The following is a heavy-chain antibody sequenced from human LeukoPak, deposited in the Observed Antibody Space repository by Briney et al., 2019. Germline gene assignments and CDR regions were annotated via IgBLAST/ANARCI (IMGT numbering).Heavy chain of an antibody. CDR1: GFTFSNFA. CDR2: ISGNGGST. CDR3: AKNGDTSGYYRGYFDY. D-gene: IGHD3-22*01. J-gene: IGHJ4*02. Sequence: PGGSLRLSCAASGFTFSNFAMSWVRQAQGKGLEWVSAISGNGGSTYYADSVKGRFTISRDSSENTLYLQMNSLRAEDTAVYYCAKNGDTSGYYRGYFDYWGQGTLVTVSS. V-gene: IGHV3-23*01.